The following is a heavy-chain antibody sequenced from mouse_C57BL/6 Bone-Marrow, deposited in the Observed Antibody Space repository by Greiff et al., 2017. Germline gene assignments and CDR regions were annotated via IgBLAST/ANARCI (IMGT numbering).Heavy chain of an antibody. D-gene: IGHD2-4*01. CDR1: GFSLSTFGMG. CDR2: IWWDDDK. J-gene: IGHJ2*01. CDR3: ARILKGYDYDGSVYFDY. Sequence: QVTLKESGPGILQPSQTLSLTCSFSGFSLSTFGMGVGWIRQPSGKGLEWLAHIWWDDDKYYNPALKSRLTISKDTSKNQVFLKIANVDTADTATYYCARILKGYDYDGSVYFDYWGQGTTLTVSS. V-gene: IGHV8-8*01.